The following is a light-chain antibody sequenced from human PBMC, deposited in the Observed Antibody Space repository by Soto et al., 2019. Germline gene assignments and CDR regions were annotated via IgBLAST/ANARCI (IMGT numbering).Light chain of an antibody. CDR2: GAS. CDR1: QSINSE. CDR3: QQGHNWPLT. V-gene: IGKV3-15*01. Sequence: EIVMTQSPATLSLSPGERAALSCRASQSINSELAWYQQKPGQPPRLLIYGASTRATGVPARFTGSESGSDFTLTISGLQSEDCAVYYCQQGHNWPLTFGQGTRLEI. J-gene: IGKJ2*01.